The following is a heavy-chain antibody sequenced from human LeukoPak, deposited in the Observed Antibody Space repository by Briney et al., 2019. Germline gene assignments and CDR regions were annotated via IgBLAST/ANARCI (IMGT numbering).Heavy chain of an antibody. D-gene: IGHD6-13*01. J-gene: IGHJ6*04. Sequence: SETLSLTCTVSGGSISSYYWSWIRQPPGKGLEWIGYIYYSGSTNYNPSLKSRVTISVDTSKNQFSLKLSSVTAADTAVYYCARDRTGYSSSWCGMDVWGKGTTVTVSS. CDR3: ARDRTGYSSSWCGMDV. CDR2: IYYSGST. V-gene: IGHV4-59*01. CDR1: GGSISSYY.